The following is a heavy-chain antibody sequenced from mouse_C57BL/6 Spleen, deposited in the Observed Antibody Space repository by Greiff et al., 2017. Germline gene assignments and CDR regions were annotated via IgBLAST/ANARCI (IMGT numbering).Heavy chain of an antibody. V-gene: IGHV1-26*01. CDR3: ASGNYGKDYYFDY. J-gene: IGHJ2*01. CDR1: GYTFTDYY. D-gene: IGHD2-1*01. Sequence: EVQLQQSGPELVKPGASVKISCKASGYTFTDYYMNWVKQSHGKSLEWIGDINPNNGGTSYNQKFKGKATLTVDRSSSTAYMELRSLTSEDSAVYYCASGNYGKDYYFDYWGQGTTLTVSS. CDR2: INPNNGGT.